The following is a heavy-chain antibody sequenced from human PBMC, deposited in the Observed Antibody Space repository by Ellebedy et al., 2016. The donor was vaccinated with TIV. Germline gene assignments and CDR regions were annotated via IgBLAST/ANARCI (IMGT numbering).Heavy chain of an antibody. D-gene: IGHD3-22*01. CDR3: AREDTRAYFY. J-gene: IGHJ4*02. CDR2: IFDSGTT. V-gene: IGHV4-30-2*01. CDR1: GDSISGGGYS. Sequence: SETLSLTCSVSGDSISGGGYSWSWIRQPPGRGLEWIGNIFDSGTTHYKSSLKSRVTMSLGKSKNQFSLNLTSVTAADTAVYYCAREDTRAYFYWGRGTLVTVSA.